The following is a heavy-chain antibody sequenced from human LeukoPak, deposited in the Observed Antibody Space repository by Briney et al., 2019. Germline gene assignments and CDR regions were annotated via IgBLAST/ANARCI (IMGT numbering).Heavy chain of an antibody. D-gene: IGHD3-22*01. J-gene: IGHJ4*02. Sequence: SETLSLTCTVSGGSISSSSYYWGWIRQPPGKGLEWIGSIYYSGSTYYNPSLKSRVTISVDASKNQISLKLSSVTAADTAVYYCASDSSGYFYFDYWGQGTLVTASS. CDR2: IYYSGST. CDR1: GGSISSSSYY. V-gene: IGHV4-39*07. CDR3: ASDSSGYFYFDY.